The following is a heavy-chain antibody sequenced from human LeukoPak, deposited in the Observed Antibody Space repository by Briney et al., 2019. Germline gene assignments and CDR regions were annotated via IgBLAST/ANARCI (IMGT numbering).Heavy chain of an antibody. CDR1: GGSISSSSYY. CDR2: IYYSGST. J-gene: IGHJ5*02. V-gene: IGHV4-39*02. D-gene: IGHD3-3*01. CDR3: ARDQGRYYDFWSGYYKGNWFDP. Sequence: PSETLSLTCTVSGGSISSSSYYWGWIRQPPGKGLEWIGSIYYSGSTYYNPSLKSRVTISVDTSKNQFSLKLSSVTAADTAVYYCARDQGRYYDFWSGYYKGNWFDPWGQGTLVTVSS.